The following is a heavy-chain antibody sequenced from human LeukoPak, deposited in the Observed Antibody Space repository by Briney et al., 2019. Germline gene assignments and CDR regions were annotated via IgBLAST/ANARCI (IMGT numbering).Heavy chain of an antibody. CDR3: AMNKRGKTALEY. CDR1: GLTFSSYA. V-gene: IGHV3-30-3*01. CDR2: ISYDGSNK. D-gene: IGHD6-13*01. J-gene: IGHJ4*02. Sequence: PGRSLRLSCAASGLTFSSYAMHWVRQAPGKGLEWVAVISYDGSNKYYADSVKGRFTISRDNSKNTLYLQMNSLRAEDTAVYYCAMNKRGKTALEYWGPGTLVTVSS.